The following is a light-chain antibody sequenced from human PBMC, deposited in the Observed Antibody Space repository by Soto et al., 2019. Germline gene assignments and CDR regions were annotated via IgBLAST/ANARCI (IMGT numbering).Light chain of an antibody. Sequence: DIPMTQSPATLSASVGDRVTITCRASQSMSTWLAWYQQKPGKATKLLISDVSSLQSGGPSRFSGSGSGTEVTLTSSSLQPDDFATSYRQQYRRFWTFRQGTKVEI. CDR1: QSMSTW. CDR3: QQYRRFWT. J-gene: IGKJ1*01. CDR2: DVS. V-gene: IGKV1-5*01.